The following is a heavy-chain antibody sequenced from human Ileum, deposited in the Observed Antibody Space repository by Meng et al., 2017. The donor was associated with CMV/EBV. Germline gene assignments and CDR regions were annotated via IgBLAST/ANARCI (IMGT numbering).Heavy chain of an antibody. CDR3: ARMDGGSGSPFDY. J-gene: IGHJ4*02. CDR1: GGTFSSYA. CDR2: IIPIFGTA. D-gene: IGHD1-26*01. V-gene: IGHV1-69*05. Sequence: KASGGTFSSYAISWVRQAPGQVLEWMGGIIPIFGTATYAQKFQGRVTITTDESTSTAYMELSSLRSEDTAVYYCARMDGGSGSPFDYWGQGTLVTVSS.